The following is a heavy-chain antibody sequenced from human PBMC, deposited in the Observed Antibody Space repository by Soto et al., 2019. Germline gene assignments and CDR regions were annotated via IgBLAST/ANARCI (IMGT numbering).Heavy chain of an antibody. Sequence: SETLSLTCTVSGVSISSGGYYWSWIRQHPGKGLEWIGYIYYSGSTYYNPSLKSRVTISVDTSKNQFSLKLSSVTAADTAVYYCARDRGYGDYPSYYYYGMDVWGQGTTVTVSS. CDR3: ARDRGYGDYPSYYYYGMDV. V-gene: IGHV4-31*03. CDR2: IYYSGST. D-gene: IGHD4-17*01. J-gene: IGHJ6*02. CDR1: GVSISSGGYY.